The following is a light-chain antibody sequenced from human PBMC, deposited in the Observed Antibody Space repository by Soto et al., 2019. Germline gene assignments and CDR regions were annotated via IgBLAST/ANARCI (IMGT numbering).Light chain of an antibody. CDR1: QNINRN. J-gene: IGKJ4*01. V-gene: IGKV3-11*01. Sequence: ELVLTQSPATLSLSPGERATLSCRASQNINRNLAWYQQKPGQAPRLLIYDSSNRATGIPARFSGSGSETDFTLTISSLEPEDFAIYYCQQRRNWPLTFGGGTKVEIK. CDR2: DSS. CDR3: QQRRNWPLT.